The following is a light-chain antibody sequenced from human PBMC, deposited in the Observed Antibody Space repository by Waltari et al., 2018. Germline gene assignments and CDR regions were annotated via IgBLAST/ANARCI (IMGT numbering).Light chain of an antibody. CDR1: QPGTNN. J-gene: IGKJ2*01. V-gene: IGKV3-15*01. CDR2: DAS. CDR3: QQYNNWPYT. Sequence: EIVMTQSPATLAVSPGERAPLSCRDSQPGTNNLPWYQQKPGQSPKPLISDASTTATGLPAMFSGSGSRTEFTLTIISLRSEDFAVYYCQQYNNWPYTVGQGTKLEIK.